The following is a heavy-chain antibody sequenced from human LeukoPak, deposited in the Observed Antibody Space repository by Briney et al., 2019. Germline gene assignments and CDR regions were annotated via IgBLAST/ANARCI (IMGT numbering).Heavy chain of an antibody. CDR2: ISHDGMNA. CDR3: AKDGAQYSSGPECDP. CDR1: GLHFSGTA. J-gene: IGHJ5*02. V-gene: IGHV3-23*01. Sequence: GGSLRLSCAASGLHFSGTAMGWVCQAPGKGLEWVSAISHDGMNAYYADSVKGRFTISRDNSKKTVSLEMSSLTAADTGVYYCAKDGAQYSSGPECDPRGQGALVTVST. D-gene: IGHD6-19*01.